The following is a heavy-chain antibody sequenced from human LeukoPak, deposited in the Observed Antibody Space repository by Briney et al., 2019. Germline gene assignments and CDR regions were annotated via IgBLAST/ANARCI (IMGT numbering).Heavy chain of an antibody. D-gene: IGHD2-2*01. CDR2: ISYDGRNK. V-gene: IGHV3-30*04. J-gene: IGHJ3*02. CDR3: ARDPGLVVPAARSVFEI. CDR1: GFTFSNYA. Sequence: PGRSLRLSCAASGFTFSNYAMHWVRQAPGKGLEWVAVISYDGRNKYYADSVKGRFTFSRDNSKNTLYLQMNSLRAEDTAVYYCARDPGLVVPAARSVFEIWGQGTMVTVSS.